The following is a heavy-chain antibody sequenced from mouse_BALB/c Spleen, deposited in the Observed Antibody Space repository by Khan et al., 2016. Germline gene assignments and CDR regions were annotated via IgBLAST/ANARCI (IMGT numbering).Heavy chain of an antibody. V-gene: IGHV9-3-1*01. CDR2: LNTYTVEP. CDR3: AREGLRRTGYAIDY. CDR1: GYTFTNYG. Sequence: QIQLVQSGPELKKPGETVKISCKASGYTFTNYGMNWVKQAPGKGLKWMGWLNTYTVEPTYADDFKGRLAFSLETSPSIAYLQINNLKNEDTATCCCAREGLRRTGYAIDYWGRGTSVTVSS. D-gene: IGHD2-4*01. J-gene: IGHJ4*01.